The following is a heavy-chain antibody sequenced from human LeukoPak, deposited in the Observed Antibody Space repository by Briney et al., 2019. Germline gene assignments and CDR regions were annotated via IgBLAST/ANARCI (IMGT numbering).Heavy chain of an antibody. D-gene: IGHD3-10*01. CDR1: GYTFTSYY. V-gene: IGHV1-46*01. Sequence: ASVKVSCKASGYTFTSYYMHWVRQAPGQGLEWMGIINPSGGSTSYAQKFQGRVTMTRDTSTSTVYMELSSLRSEDTAAYYCARDGNYGSGSYIPYYFDYWGQGTLVTVSS. CDR2: INPSGGST. CDR3: ARDGNYGSGSYIPYYFDY. J-gene: IGHJ4*02.